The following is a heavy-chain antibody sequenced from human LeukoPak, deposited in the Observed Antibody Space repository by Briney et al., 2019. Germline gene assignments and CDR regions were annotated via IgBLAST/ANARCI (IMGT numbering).Heavy chain of an antibody. Sequence: GGPLRLSCAASGFTFSSYSMNWVRQAPGKGLEWVSYISSSSSTIYYADSVKGRFTISRDNSKNTLYLQMNSLRAEDTAIYYCARDERLLSFLKWGQGTLVTVSS. CDR3: ARDERLLSFLK. J-gene: IGHJ4*02. CDR1: GFTFSSYS. CDR2: ISSSSSTI. V-gene: IGHV3-48*01. D-gene: IGHD3-3*01.